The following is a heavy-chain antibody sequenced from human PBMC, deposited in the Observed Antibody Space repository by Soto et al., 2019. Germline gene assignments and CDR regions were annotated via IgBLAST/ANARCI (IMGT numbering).Heavy chain of an antibody. CDR2: ISSSSSTI. CDR3: ATPASSGFDI. V-gene: IGHV3-48*02. Sequence: LRLSCAASGFTFSSYSMNWVRQAPGKGLEWVSYISSSSSTIYYADSVKGRFTISRDDAKNSLYLQMNSLRDEDTAVYYCATPASSGFDIWGQGTMVTVSS. J-gene: IGHJ3*02. D-gene: IGHD3-22*01. CDR1: GFTFSSYS.